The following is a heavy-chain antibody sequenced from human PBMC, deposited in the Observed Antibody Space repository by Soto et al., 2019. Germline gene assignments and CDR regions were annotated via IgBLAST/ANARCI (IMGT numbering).Heavy chain of an antibody. CDR1: GYSFTSYW. CDR3: ASLISSGWPTSYCYYGMDV. V-gene: IGHV5-51*01. J-gene: IGHJ6*02. D-gene: IGHD6-19*01. CDR2: IYPGDSDT. Sequence: GESLKISCKGSGYSFTSYWIGWVRQMPGKGLEWMGIIYPGDSDTRYSPSFQGQVTISADKSISTAYLQWSSLKDSDTAMYYCASLISSGWPTSYCYYGMDVWGQGTTVTVSS.